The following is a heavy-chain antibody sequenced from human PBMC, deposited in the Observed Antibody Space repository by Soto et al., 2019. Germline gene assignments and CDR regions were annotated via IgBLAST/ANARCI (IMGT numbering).Heavy chain of an antibody. Sequence: EVQLVESGGGLVQPGGSLRLSCAASGFTFSSYEMNWVRQAPGKGLEWVSYISSSSSFIYYADSVKGRITISRDNAKNSMYLQMNSLRDEDTAVYYCARGPPGDCGGDCHPDYWGQGTLVTVSS. J-gene: IGHJ4*02. CDR2: ISSSSSFI. CDR3: ARGPPGDCGGDCHPDY. CDR1: GFTFSSYE. V-gene: IGHV3-48*03. D-gene: IGHD2-21*02.